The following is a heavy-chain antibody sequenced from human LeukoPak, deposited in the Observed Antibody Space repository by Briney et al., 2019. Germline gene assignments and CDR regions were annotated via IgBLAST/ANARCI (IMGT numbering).Heavy chain of an antibody. Sequence: SVKVSCRASGYTFTSYYMHWVRQAPGQGLEWMGIINPSGGSTGYAQKFQGRVTMTRDTSTSTVYMELSSLRSEDTAVYYCARGGVVVPAATGGPFDYWGQGTLVTVSS. CDR3: ARGGVVVPAATGGPFDY. J-gene: IGHJ4*02. V-gene: IGHV1-46*01. CDR2: INPSGGST. CDR1: GYTFTSYY. D-gene: IGHD2-2*01.